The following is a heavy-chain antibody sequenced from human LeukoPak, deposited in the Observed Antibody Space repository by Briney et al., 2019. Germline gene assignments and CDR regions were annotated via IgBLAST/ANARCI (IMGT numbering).Heavy chain of an antibody. Sequence: GGSLRLSCAASGFTFSTYWMYWVRQAPGKGLEWVANIKQDGSHKYYVDSVKGRSTISRDNAKNSLYLQMNSLRVEDTAVYYCVREEGYWGQGTLVTVSS. V-gene: IGHV3-7*01. CDR3: VREEGY. J-gene: IGHJ4*02. CDR2: IKQDGSHK. CDR1: GFTFSTYW.